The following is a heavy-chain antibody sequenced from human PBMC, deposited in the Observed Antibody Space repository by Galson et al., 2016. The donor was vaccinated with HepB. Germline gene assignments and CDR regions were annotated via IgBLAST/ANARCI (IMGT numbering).Heavy chain of an antibody. CDR1: GFTFNSYG. D-gene: IGHD3-10*01. CDR3: AAYDNPLLWFDPGTPNWFDS. CDR2: ISGSGSGT. V-gene: IGHV3-23*01. J-gene: IGHJ5*01. Sequence: SLRLSCAASGFTFNSYGMTWVRQAPGKGLEWVSVISGSGSGTYYADSVKGRFSISRDNSKDTVYLEMNSLRPEDTAVYYCAAYDNPLLWFDPGTPNWFDSWGQGTLVTVSS.